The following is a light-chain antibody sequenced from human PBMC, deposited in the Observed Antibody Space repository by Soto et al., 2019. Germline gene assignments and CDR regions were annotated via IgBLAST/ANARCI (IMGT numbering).Light chain of an antibody. CDR2: DAS. J-gene: IGKJ5*01. CDR1: QSVSSY. V-gene: IGKV3-11*01. CDR3: QQRSNWPPST. Sequence: EIVLTQSPATLSLSPGERATLSCRASQSVSSYSAWYQQKPGQAPRLLIYDASNRATGIPARFSGSGSGTDFTLTISSLEPEDFAVYYCQQRSNWPPSTFGQGTRLEIK.